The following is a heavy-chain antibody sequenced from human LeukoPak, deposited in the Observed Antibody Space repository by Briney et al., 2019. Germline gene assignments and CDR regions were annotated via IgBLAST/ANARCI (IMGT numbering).Heavy chain of an antibody. D-gene: IGHD1-7*01. J-gene: IGHJ4*02. CDR2: IYPGDSDT. Sequence: GESLQISCKGSGYIFTTYWIGWVRQMPGKSLEWMGIIYPGDSDTRYSPSFQGQVTISADKSISTAYLQWSSLKALDTAMYYCARQAGTTGNFDYWGQGTLVTVSS. CDR1: GYIFTTYW. V-gene: IGHV5-51*01. CDR3: ARQAGTTGNFDY.